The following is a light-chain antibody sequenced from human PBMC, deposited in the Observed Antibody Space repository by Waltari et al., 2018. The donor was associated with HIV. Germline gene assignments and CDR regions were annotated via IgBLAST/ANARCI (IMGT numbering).Light chain of an antibody. CDR2: KDT. Sequence: SRDLTQPPSVSVSPGQTARITCSGAALSKQYSYWYQQKAGQAPVLIIFKDTERPSGIPERCSASSSGTTVTLTITSVEAEDEAEYFCQSSDTTASHELFGGGTKLTVL. CDR1: ALSKQY. V-gene: IGLV3-25*03. J-gene: IGLJ2*01. CDR3: QSSDTTASHEL.